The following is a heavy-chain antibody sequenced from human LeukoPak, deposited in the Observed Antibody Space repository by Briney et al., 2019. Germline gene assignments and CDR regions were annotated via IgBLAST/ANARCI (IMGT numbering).Heavy chain of an antibody. CDR1: GGSISSYY. V-gene: IGHV4-59*01. Sequence: SETLSLTCTVSGGSISSYYWSWIRQPPGKGLEWIGYIYYSGSTNYNPSLKSRVTISVDTSKNQFSLKLSSVTAADTAVYYCAGSGGYYYYGMDVWGQGTTVTVSS. CDR3: AGSGGYYYYGMDV. J-gene: IGHJ6*02. D-gene: IGHD2-15*01. CDR2: IYYSGST.